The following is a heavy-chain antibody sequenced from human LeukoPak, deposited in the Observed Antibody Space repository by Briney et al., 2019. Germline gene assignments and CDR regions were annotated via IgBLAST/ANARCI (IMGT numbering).Heavy chain of an antibody. J-gene: IGHJ6*02. CDR2: IWYDGSNK. V-gene: IGHV3-33*01. CDR1: GFTFSSYG. CDR3: AREWFGSGSHYGMDV. Sequence: GGSLRLSCAASGFTFSSYGMHWVRQAPGKGLEWVAVIWYDGSNKYYADSVKGRFTISRDNSNNTLYLQMNSLRAEDTAVYYCAREWFGSGSHYGMDVWGQGTTVTVSS. D-gene: IGHD3-10*01.